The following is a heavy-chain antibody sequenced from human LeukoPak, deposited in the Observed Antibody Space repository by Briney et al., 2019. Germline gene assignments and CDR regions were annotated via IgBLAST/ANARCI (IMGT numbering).Heavy chain of an antibody. CDR2: IYYSGST. CDR3: ARSWGYDFWSGNLLDY. Sequence: SETLSLTCNVSGDSISSDYWSWIRQPPGKGLEWIGHIYYSGSTNYNPSLKSRVTISVDASKNHFSLKVSSVTAADTAVYYCARSWGYDFWSGNLLDYWGQGILVTVSS. CDR1: GDSISSDY. V-gene: IGHV4-59*01. D-gene: IGHD3-3*01. J-gene: IGHJ4*02.